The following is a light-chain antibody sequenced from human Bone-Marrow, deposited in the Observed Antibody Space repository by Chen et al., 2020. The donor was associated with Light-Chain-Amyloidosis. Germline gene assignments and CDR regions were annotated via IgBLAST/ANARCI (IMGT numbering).Light chain of an antibody. CDR3: TSYTSSNTIL. CDR2: EVS. J-gene: IGLJ2*01. V-gene: IGLV2-14*01. CDR1: NSDVGGYNY. Sequence: QSALTQPASVSGSPGQSITISCTGTNSDVGGYNYVSWYQHSPGNAPKLIIYEVSKRPSVVSNRFSGSKSGNTASLTISGLQAEDETDYYCTSYTSSNTILFGGGTKLTVL.